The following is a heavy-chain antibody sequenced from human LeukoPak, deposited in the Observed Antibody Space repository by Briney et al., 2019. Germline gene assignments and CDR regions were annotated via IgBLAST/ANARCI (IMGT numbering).Heavy chain of an antibody. D-gene: IGHD2-21*01. CDR3: ARAGHADSFDY. Sequence: GGSLRLSCAASGFTLSSYSMNWVRQAPGKGLEWVSYISTTSRTIHYADSVKGRFTISRDNAKNSLYLQMSSLRAEDTAVYYCARAGHADSFDYWGQGALVTVSS. J-gene: IGHJ4*02. V-gene: IGHV3-48*01. CDR2: ISTTSRTI. CDR1: GFTLSSYS.